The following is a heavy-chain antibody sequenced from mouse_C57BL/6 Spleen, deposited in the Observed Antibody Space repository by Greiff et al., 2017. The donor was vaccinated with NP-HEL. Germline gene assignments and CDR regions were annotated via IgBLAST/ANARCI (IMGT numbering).Heavy chain of an antibody. CDR3: ARSGDYGSSFNWYFDV. CDR2: INPGSGGT. D-gene: IGHD1-1*01. Sequence: QVQLQQSGAELVRPGTSVKVSCKASGYAFTNYLIEWVKQRPGQGLEWIGVINPGSGGTKYNEKFKGKATLTADKSSSTAYMQLSSLTSEDSAVYFCARSGDYGSSFNWYFDVWGTGTTVTVSS. CDR1: GYAFTNYL. J-gene: IGHJ1*03. V-gene: IGHV1-54*01.